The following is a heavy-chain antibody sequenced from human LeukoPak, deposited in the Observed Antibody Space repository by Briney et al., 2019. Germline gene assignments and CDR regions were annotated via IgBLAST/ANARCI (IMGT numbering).Heavy chain of an antibody. CDR3: ASLHCSGGSCYSRNDYYFDY. CDR1: GFTFSSYG. CDR2: IWYDGSNK. Sequence: GRSLRLSCAASGFTFSSYGMHWVRQAPGKGLEWVAVIWYDGSNKYYADSVKGRFTISRDNSKNTLYLQMNSLRAEDTAVYYCASLHCSGGSCYSRNDYYFDYWGQGTLVTVSS. V-gene: IGHV3-33*01. J-gene: IGHJ4*02. D-gene: IGHD2-15*01.